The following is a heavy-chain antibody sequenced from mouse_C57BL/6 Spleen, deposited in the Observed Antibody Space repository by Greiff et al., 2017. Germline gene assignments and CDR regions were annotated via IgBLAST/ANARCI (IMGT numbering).Heavy chain of an antibody. D-gene: IGHD1-1*01. V-gene: IGHV1-64*01. CDR2: IHPNSGST. CDR3: ARSWDYYGSSLDY. CDR1: GYTFTSYW. J-gene: IGHJ2*01. Sequence: VQLQQSGAELVKPGASVKLSCKASGYTFTSYWMHWVKQRPGQGLEWIGMIHPNSGSTNYNEKFKSKATLTVDKSSSTAYMQLSSLTSEDSAVYYCARSWDYYGSSLDYWGQGTTLTVSS.